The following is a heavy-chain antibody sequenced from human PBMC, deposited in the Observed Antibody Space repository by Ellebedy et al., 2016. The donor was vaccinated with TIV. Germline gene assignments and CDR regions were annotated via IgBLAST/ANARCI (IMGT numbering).Heavy chain of an antibody. CDR3: ARGKKSGSYLSLDY. D-gene: IGHD1-26*01. CDR2: IYHSGST. CDR1: GGSFSGYY. J-gene: IGHJ4*02. V-gene: IGHV4-34*01. Sequence: MPSETLSLTCAVYGGSFSGYYWSWIRQPPGKGLEWIGEIYHSGSTNYNPSLTSRLTISVDKSKNQLSLKLSSVTAADTAVYYCARGKKSGSYLSLDYWGQGTLVTVAS.